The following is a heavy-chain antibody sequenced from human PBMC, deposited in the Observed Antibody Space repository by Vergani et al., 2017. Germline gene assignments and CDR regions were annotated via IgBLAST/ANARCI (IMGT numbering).Heavy chain of an antibody. CDR3: ANSVIAGNVGCAYFGMHD. D-gene: IGHD2/OR15-2a*01. CDR2: IHYDGSSE. CDR1: GFTLNTYG. V-gene: IGHV3-30*02. J-gene: IGHJ6*02. Sequence: QVQILQSGGGVVQPGGSLRLSCTLSGFTLNTYGIHWVRQAPGKGLEWVSFIHYDGSSEYYGDSGKGRFTISRDKSQNTVNPQMNSLRTEDTAVYFCANSVIAGNVGCAYFGMHDWGRGTTVTVSS.